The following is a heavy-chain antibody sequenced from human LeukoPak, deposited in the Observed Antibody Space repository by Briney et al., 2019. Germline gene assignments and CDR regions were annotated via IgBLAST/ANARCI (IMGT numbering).Heavy chain of an antibody. CDR2: LYTGGGT. D-gene: IGHD6-6*01. V-gene: IGHV4-4*07. CDR1: GGSISSYY. Sequence: SETLSLTCTISGGSISSYYWSWIRQPAGKGLEWIGRLYTGGGTNYNPSLKSRVTMSVDTSKNQFSLKLSSVTAADTAVYYCARVSSSSPYFDYWGQGTLVTVSS. J-gene: IGHJ4*02. CDR3: ARVSSSSPYFDY.